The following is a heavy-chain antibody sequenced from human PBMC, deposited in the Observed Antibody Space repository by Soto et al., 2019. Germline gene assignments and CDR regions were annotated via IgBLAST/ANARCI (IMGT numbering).Heavy chain of an antibody. CDR2: TGSGTGPG. D-gene: IGHD2-15*01. Sequence: QVQLVQSGAEVKKPGSSAKVSCKASGGTFSTNPISWVRQAPGQGLEWMGGTGSGTGPGNHAQKFQGRLTITVDKSTSTVYMELSSLSSEDTAVYYCARRDSGGFYRYFDSWGQGTLVTVSS. CDR1: GGTFSTNP. V-gene: IGHV1-69*06. J-gene: IGHJ4*02. CDR3: ARRDSGGFYRYFDS.